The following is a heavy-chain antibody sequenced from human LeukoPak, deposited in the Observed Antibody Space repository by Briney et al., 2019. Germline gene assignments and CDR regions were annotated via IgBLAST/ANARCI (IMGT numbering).Heavy chain of an antibody. CDR1: AFTFNTYV. V-gene: IGHV3-74*01. CDR2: IDTDGKTT. J-gene: IGHJ4*02. D-gene: IGHD5-24*01. Sequence: GGSLSLSCAPSAFTFNTYVMQWVRHAPGEGLVWVARIDTDGKTTTYADSVKGRFTISRDNAKNMLYVQMNSLRAEDTAVYYCVRDKDGYNFWGQGTLVSVSS. CDR3: VRDKDGYNF.